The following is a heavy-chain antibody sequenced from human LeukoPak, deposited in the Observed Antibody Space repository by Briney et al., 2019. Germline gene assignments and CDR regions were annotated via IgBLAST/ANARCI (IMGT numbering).Heavy chain of an antibody. D-gene: IGHD3-9*01. V-gene: IGHV4-59*12. CDR3: AIRPRYSGDY. J-gene: IGHJ4*02. CDR2: IYYSGST. Sequence: SETLSLTCTVSGGSISSYYWSWIRQPPGKGLEWIGYIYYSGSTNYNPSLKSRVTISVDTSKNQFSLKLSSVTAADTAVYYCAIRPRYSGDYWGQGTLVTVSS. CDR1: GGSISSYY.